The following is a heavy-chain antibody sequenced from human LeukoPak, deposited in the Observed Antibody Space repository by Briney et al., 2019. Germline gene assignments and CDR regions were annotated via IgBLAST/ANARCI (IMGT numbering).Heavy chain of an antibody. CDR1: GGSFSSYY. CDR2: INHSGST. V-gene: IGHV4-34*01. Sequence: SETLSLTCAVYGGSFSSYYWSWIRQPPGKGLEWIGEINHSGSTNYNPSLKRRATISVDTSKKQFYLKLSSVTAADTAVYYCARGGTGYCSSTSCRKHDYWGQGTLVTVSS. D-gene: IGHD2-2*01. CDR3: ARGGTGYCSSTSCRKHDY. J-gene: IGHJ4*02.